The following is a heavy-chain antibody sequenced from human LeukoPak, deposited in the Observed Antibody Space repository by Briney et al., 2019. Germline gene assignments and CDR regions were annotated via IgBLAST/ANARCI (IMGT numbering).Heavy chain of an antibody. CDR2: IYHSGST. J-gene: IGHJ6*03. V-gene: IGHV4-38-2*02. CDR3: ARAPTLYYYNMDV. CDR1: GYSISSGYY. Sequence: SETLSLTCTVSGYSISSGYYWGWIRQPPGKGLEWIGSIYHSGSTYYNPSLKSRVTISVDTSKNQFSLKLSSVTAADTAVYYCARAPTLYYYNMDVWGKGTTVTVSS.